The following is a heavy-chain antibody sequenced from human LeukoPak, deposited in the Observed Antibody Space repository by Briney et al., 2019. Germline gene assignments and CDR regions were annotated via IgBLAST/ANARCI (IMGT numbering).Heavy chain of an antibody. CDR1: GYTFTSYY. CDR2: INPSGGST. V-gene: IGHV1-46*01. J-gene: IGHJ5*02. CDR3: ARLYYYDSRGLRPFDP. D-gene: IGHD3-22*01. Sequence: ASVKISCKASGYTFTSYYMHWVRQAPGQGLEWMGIINPSGGSTSYAQKFQGRVTMTRDMSTSTVYMELSSLRSEDTAVYFCARLYYYDSRGLRPFDPWGQGTLVTVSS.